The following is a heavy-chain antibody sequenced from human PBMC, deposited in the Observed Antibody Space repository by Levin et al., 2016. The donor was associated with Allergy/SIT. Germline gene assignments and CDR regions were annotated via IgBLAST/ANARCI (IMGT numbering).Heavy chain of an antibody. CDR1: GFTFNNYA. V-gene: IGHV3-23*01. Sequence: GESLKISCAASGFTFNNYAMSWVRQAPGKGLEWVSSISGNGDSTYYADSVKGRFTISRDNSKNTLYLQMNSLRAGDTAVYYCAKSVGNWISYFDYWGQGALVTVSS. D-gene: IGHD1-20*01. J-gene: IGHJ4*02. CDR2: ISGNGDST. CDR3: AKSVGNWISYFDY.